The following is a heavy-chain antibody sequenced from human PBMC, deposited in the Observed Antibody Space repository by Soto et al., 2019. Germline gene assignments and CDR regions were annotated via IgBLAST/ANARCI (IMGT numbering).Heavy chain of an antibody. J-gene: IGHJ4*02. V-gene: IGHV1-69*06. D-gene: IGHD2-15*01. CDR1: GGTFSSYA. CDR2: IIPIFGTA. CDR3: ARDTPYCSVGSCLFDY. Sequence: SVKVSCKASGGTFSSYAISWVRQAPGQGLEWMGGIIPIFGTANYAQKFQGGVTITADKSTTTAYMELSSLRSEDTAVYYCARDTPYCSVGSCLFDYWGQGTLVTVSS.